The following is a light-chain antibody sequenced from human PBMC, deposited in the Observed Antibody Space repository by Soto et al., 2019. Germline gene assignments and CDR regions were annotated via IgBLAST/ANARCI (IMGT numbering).Light chain of an antibody. CDR2: GAS. CDR3: HQYGGSPTWT. J-gene: IGKJ1*01. CDR1: QTVSSSY. Sequence: EIVLTQSPGTLSLSPGERATLSCRASQTVSSSYLAWYQQKPGQAPRLLIYGASSRATGIPDRFSGSGSGTDFSLTISRLEAEDFAVYYCHQYGGSPTWTFGQGTKVENK. V-gene: IGKV3-20*01.